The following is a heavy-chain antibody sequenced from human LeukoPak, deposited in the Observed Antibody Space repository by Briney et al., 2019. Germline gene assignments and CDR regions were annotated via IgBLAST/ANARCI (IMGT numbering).Heavy chain of an antibody. CDR2: INWNGGGT. V-gene: IGHV3-9*01. CDR1: GFTFKDYG. Sequence: GGSLRLSCAATGFTFKDYGMHWVRQPPGKGLEWVSSINWNGGGTDYADSVKGRFTISRDNAKNSLYLQMSSLRAEDTALYYCAKDIAGGNSEWNYYYGMDVWGQGTTVTVSS. D-gene: IGHD4-23*01. J-gene: IGHJ6*02. CDR3: AKDIAGGNSEWNYYYGMDV.